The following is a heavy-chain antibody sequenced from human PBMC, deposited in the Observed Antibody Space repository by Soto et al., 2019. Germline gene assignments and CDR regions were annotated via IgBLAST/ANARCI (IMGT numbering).Heavy chain of an antibody. CDR3: TTDDYGDYVPFDY. CDR1: GFTFSNAW. D-gene: IGHD4-17*01. Sequence: EVQLVESGGGLVKPGGSLRLSCAASGFTFSNAWMSWVRQAPGKGLEWVGRIKSKTDGGTTDYAAPVKGRFTISRDDSKNTLYLQMNSLKTEDTAVYYYTTDDYGDYVPFDYWGQGTLVTVSS. V-gene: IGHV3-15*01. CDR2: IKSKTDGGTT. J-gene: IGHJ4*02.